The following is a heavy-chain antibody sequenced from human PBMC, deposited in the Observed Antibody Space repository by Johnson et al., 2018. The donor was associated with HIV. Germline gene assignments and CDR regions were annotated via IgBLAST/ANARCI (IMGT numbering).Heavy chain of an antibody. CDR1: GFPFSAYY. D-gene: IGHD4-17*01. CDR2: ISTSGSSI. V-gene: IGHV3-11*04. J-gene: IGHJ3*01. CDR3: ARDATPWGRDYVGYAFDL. Sequence: GSLRLSCAASGFPFSAYYMTWIRQPPGKGLECLAYISTSGSSIYYTDSVKGRVTISRDNAKNSLFLQTNSLRAEDTAVFYCARDATPWGRDYVGYAFDLWGQGTMVTVSS.